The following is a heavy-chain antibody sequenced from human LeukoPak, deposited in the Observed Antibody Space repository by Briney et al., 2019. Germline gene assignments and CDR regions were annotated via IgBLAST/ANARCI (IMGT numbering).Heavy chain of an antibody. CDR1: GGSISNYY. J-gene: IGHJ4*02. D-gene: IGHD5-24*01. CDR2: IYYIGST. CDR3: ARLHPDRDGYMRRSFDS. Sequence: SETLSLTRTVSGGSISNYYWSWIRQPPGKGLEWIGYIYYIGSTNSNPPLKSRVTIPLDTSKNQFSLKLSSVTAADTAVYYCARLHPDRDGYMRRSFDSWGQGTLVTVSS. V-gene: IGHV4-59*08.